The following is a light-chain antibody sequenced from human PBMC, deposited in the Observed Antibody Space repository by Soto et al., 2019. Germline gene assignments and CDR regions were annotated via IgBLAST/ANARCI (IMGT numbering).Light chain of an antibody. V-gene: IGKV3-15*01. J-gene: IGKJ4*01. CDR1: QSVSTN. CDR3: QQYNAWPLT. Sequence: ETVMTQSPATLSVSPGERATLSCGASQSVSTNLAWYQQKPGQVPRLLIYGASTRASDIPARFSGSGSGTEFTLPISSLQSEDFEVYYCQQYNAWPLTFGGGTKVEIE. CDR2: GAS.